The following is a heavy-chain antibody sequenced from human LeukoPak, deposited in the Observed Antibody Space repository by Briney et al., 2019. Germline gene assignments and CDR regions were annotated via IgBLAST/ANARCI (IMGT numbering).Heavy chain of an antibody. CDR3: ARGPSPGYYDSSGSIPFDY. V-gene: IGHV4-34*01. J-gene: IGHJ4*02. D-gene: IGHD3-22*01. CDR1: GGSFSGYY. Sequence: SETLSLTCAVYGGSFSGYYWSWIRQPPGKGPEWIGEINHSGSTNYNPSLKSRVTISVDTSKNQFSLKLSSVTAADTAVYYCARGPSPGYYDSSGSIPFDYWGQGTLVTVSS. CDR2: INHSGST.